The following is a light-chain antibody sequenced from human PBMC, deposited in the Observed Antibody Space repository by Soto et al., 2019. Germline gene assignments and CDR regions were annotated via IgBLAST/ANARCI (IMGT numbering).Light chain of an antibody. CDR1: GSDNGAYLY. V-gene: IGLV2-8*01. CDR2: EVN. CDR3: FSYAGSDSGV. J-gene: IGLJ1*01. Sequence: QSVLTQPPSASGSPGQSVTISCTGTGSDNGAYLYVSWYRHLPCNAPKLLIYEVNKRPSWVPDRFSGSKSGNTASLTVSWLQAEDEADYYCFSYAGSDSGVFGTGTKVTVL.